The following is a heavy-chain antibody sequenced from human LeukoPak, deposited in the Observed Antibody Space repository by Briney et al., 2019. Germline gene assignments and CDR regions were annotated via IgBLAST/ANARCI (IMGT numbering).Heavy chain of an antibody. J-gene: IGHJ4*02. CDR1: ALTFSDYS. V-gene: IGHV3-48*01. D-gene: IGHD1-26*01. CDR2: ISGRSSTI. CDR3: ARDRLTSGSYFFDY. Sequence: GGSLRLSCAPSALTFSDYSMNWVRQAPGRGRGWLSYISGRSSTIYYADSVRGRFTISRDNAKNSMYLQMNSLRAEDTAVYYSARDRLTSGSYFFDYWGQGTLVTVSS.